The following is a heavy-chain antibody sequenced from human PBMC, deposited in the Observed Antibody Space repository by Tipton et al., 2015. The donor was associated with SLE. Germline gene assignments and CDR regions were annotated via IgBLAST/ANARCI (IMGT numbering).Heavy chain of an antibody. D-gene: IGHD3-22*01. V-gene: IGHV4-30-4*01. CDR3: ARVEDYYDSSGYDY. J-gene: IGHJ4*02. Sequence: TLSLTCTVSGGSISSGDYYWSWIRQPPGKGLEWIGYIYYSGSTYYNPSLKSRVTISVDTSKNQFSLKLSSVTAADTAVYYCARVEDYYDSSGYDYWGQGTLVTASS. CDR2: IYYSGST. CDR1: GGSISSGDYY.